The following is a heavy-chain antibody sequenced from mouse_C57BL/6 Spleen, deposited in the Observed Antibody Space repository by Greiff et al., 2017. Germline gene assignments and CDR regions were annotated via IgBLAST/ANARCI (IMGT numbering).Heavy chain of an antibody. CDR1: GFTFSDYG. J-gene: IGHJ1*03. CDR3: ARPGDCYHWYCDV. D-gene: IGHD2-3*01. Sequence: VKLQEPGGGFVKPGGSLKLSCAASGFTFSDYGMHWVRQAPEKGLEWVAYISSCSSTIYYADTVKGRFTISRDTATNTLFLQMHSLMSEDTAMYYCARPGDCYHWYCDVWGTGTTVTVSS. V-gene: IGHV5-17*03. CDR2: ISSCSSTI.